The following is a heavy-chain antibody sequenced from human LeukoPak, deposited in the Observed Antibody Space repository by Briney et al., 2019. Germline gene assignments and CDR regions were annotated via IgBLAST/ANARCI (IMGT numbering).Heavy chain of an antibody. V-gene: IGHV3-7*01. Sequence: GGSLRLSCAASGFTFSNVYMSWARQAPGKGLEWVANMDPSGSQKRYVDSVKGRFTISKDNPGASLYLDMHSLRAEDTAIYYCAIWTSGNYWGQGTLVTVSS. CDR1: GFTFSNVY. D-gene: IGHD1-1*01. CDR2: MDPSGSQK. CDR3: AIWTSGNY. J-gene: IGHJ4*02.